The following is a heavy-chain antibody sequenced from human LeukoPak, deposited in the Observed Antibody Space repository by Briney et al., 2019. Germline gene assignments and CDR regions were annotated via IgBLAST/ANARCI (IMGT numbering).Heavy chain of an antibody. CDR3: ASVRGRNYYFDY. CDR1: GGSISSSSYY. Sequence: SETLSLTCTVSGGSISSSSYYWGWIRQPPGKGLEWIGSIYYSGSTNYNPSLKSRVTISVDTSKNQFSLKLSSVTAADTAVYYCASVRGRNYYFDYWGQGTLVTVSS. V-gene: IGHV4-39*07. J-gene: IGHJ4*02. D-gene: IGHD4-11*01. CDR2: IYYSGST.